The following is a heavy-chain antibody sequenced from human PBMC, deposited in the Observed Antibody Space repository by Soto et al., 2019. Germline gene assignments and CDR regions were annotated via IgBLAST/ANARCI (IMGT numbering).Heavy chain of an antibody. V-gene: IGHV1-69*02. CDR1: GGTFSSYT. CDR3: ARGDYDFWSGYYRNHDAFDI. CDR2: IIPILGIA. J-gene: IGHJ3*02. Sequence: SVKVSCKASGGTFSSYTISWVRQAPGQGLEWMGRIIPILGIANYAQKFQGRVTITADKSTSTAYMELSSLRSEDTAVYYCARGDYDFWSGYYRNHDAFDIWGQGTMVTVSS. D-gene: IGHD3-3*01.